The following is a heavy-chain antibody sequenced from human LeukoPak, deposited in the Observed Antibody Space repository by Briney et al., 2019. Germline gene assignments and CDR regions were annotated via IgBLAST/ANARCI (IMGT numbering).Heavy chain of an antibody. V-gene: IGHV4-34*01. CDR2: INHSGST. CDR1: GGSFSGYY. J-gene: IGHJ4*02. D-gene: IGHD2-2*01. CDR3: ASASDCSSTSCYSDY. Sequence: SETLTLTCAVYGGSFSGYYWSWIRQPPGKGLEWIGEINHSGSTNYNPSLKSRVTISVDTSKNQFSLKLSSVTAADTAVYCCASASDCSSTSCYSDYWGQGTLVTVSS.